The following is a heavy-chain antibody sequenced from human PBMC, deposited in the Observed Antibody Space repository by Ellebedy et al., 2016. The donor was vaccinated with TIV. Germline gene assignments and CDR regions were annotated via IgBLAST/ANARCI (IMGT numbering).Heavy chain of an antibody. Sequence: SETLSLTXTVSGGSISSGGYYWSWIRQHPGKGLEWIGYIYYSGSTYYNPSLKSRVTITVDTSKNQFSLKLSSVTAADTAVYYCAREAGGDCSGGSCYSLGITPWGQGTLVTVSS. J-gene: IGHJ5*02. V-gene: IGHV4-31*03. CDR3: AREAGGDCSGGSCYSLGITP. CDR1: GGSISSGGYY. D-gene: IGHD2-15*01. CDR2: IYYSGST.